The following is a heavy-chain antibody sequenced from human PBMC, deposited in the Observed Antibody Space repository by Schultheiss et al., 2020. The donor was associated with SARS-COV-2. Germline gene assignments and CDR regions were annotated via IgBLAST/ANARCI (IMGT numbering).Heavy chain of an antibody. CDR2: IDPDNGGT. CDR1: GYSFTTYG. V-gene: IGHV1-2*02. J-gene: IGHJ1*01. CDR3: ARRPLTSAWPFQH. Sequence: ASVKVSCKASGYSFTTYGITWVRQDPGQGLEWVGWIDPDNGGTKSPQKFQGRVTLTSDRSSTTAYLELSGLRSDDTAVYYCARRPLTSAWPFQHWGQGTLVTVSS. D-gene: IGHD6-19*01.